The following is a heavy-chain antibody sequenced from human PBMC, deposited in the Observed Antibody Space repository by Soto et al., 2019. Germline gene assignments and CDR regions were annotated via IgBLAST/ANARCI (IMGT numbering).Heavy chain of an antibody. CDR3: ARRDYFSSTSCRLGY. D-gene: IGHD2-2*01. V-gene: IGHV1-24*01. Sequence: SGKVWCKVTCYTLTDLSMHWVRQFPGKGLEWMGAFEPEDGEKISAQKFQSRVTTTEDRSTETDYLQLRNLRSEDMAVFSGARRDYFSSTSCRLGYWGQGTLVPVSS. CDR2: FEPEDGEK. CDR1: CYTLTDLS. J-gene: IGHJ4*02.